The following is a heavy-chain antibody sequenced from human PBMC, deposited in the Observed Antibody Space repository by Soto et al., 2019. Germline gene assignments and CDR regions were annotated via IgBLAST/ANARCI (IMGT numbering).Heavy chain of an antibody. V-gene: IGHV4-39*01. CDR1: GGSISSSSYY. CDR3: ARGAQWLENWFDP. Sequence: QLQLQESGPGLVKPSETLSLTCTVSGGSISSSSYYWGWIRQPPGKGLEWIGSIYYSGSTYYNPSLKGRVXXSXDXXTNQCALTLSSVPAADTAVYYCARGAQWLENWFDPWGQGTLVTVSS. D-gene: IGHD6-19*01. CDR2: IYYSGST. J-gene: IGHJ5*02.